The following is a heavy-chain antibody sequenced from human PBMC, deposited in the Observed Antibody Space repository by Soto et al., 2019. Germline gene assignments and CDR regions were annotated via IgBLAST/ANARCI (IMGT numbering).Heavy chain of an antibody. CDR2: IYTNGNT. V-gene: IGHV4-4*07. CDR3: ARGGARAVAAMFDY. J-gene: IGHJ4*02. D-gene: IGHD2-15*01. CDR1: GGSISGYY. Sequence: SETLSLTCTVSGGSISGYYWSWIRQTAGKGLEWIGRIYTNGNTDYSPSLKSRVIMSVDTSKNQFSLKLTSVTAADTAIYYCARGGARAVAAMFDYWGQGSLVTVYS.